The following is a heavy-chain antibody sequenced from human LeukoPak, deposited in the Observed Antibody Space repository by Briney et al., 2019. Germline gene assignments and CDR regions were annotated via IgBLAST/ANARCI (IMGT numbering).Heavy chain of an antibody. CDR2: IYSGVIK. D-gene: IGHD3-22*01. Sequence: PAGSLRFSCAGSGFTVSHKYMSWVRQAPGKGLEWVSIIYSGVIKYYANSVKARFISSRDNSKITLYLQMNSLRAEDTAMYYCARQRVYGSINDAFDIWGQGTMVTVSS. J-gene: IGHJ3*02. CDR1: GFTVSHKY. CDR3: ARQRVYGSINDAFDI. V-gene: IGHV3-66*04.